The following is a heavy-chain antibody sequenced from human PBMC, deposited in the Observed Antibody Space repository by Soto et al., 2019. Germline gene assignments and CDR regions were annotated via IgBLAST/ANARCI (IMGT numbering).Heavy chain of an antibody. D-gene: IGHD2-15*01. V-gene: IGHV1-8*01. Sequence: QVQLVQSGAEVKKPGASVKVSCKASGYTFTSYDINWVRQATGQGLEWMGWMNPNSGNTGYAQKFQGRVTMTRNTSISTAYMELSSLRSEDTAVDYCARALKTRDCSGGSCQSVGLYYFDYWGQGTLVTVAA. CDR2: MNPNSGNT. CDR3: ARALKTRDCSGGSCQSVGLYYFDY. CDR1: GYTFTSYD. J-gene: IGHJ4*02.